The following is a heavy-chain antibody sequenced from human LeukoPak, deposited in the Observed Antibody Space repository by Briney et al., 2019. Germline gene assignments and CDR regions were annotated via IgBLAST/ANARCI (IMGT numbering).Heavy chain of an antibody. D-gene: IGHD2-2*01. CDR1: GGSFSGYY. CDR3: ARGAVVVPAPNWFDP. Sequence: PSETLSLTCAVYGGSFSGYYWSWIRQPPGRGLEWIAEINHSGSTNYNPSLKSRVTISVDTSKNQFSLKLSSVTAADTAVYYCARGAVVVPAPNWFDPWGQGTLVTVSS. CDR2: INHSGST. J-gene: IGHJ5*02. V-gene: IGHV4-34*01.